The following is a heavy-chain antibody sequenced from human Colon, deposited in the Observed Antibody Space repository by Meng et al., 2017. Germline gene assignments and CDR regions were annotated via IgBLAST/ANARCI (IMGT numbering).Heavy chain of an antibody. CDR2: ISSSGSYI. Sequence: EVQLVESGGGLVEPGGSLRRSCAASGLTFISYILNWVRPAPGKELELVSSISSSGSYIYYADSVKSRFTISRDNAKNSLYLQMNSLRAEDTAVYYCARDHPGPLGYWGQGALVTVSS. V-gene: IGHV3-21*01. D-gene: IGHD7-27*01. J-gene: IGHJ4*02. CDR1: GLTFISYI. CDR3: ARDHPGPLGY.